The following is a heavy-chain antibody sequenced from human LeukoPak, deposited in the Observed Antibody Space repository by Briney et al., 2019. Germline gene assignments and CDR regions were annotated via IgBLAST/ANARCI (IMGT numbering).Heavy chain of an antibody. CDR3: ARKSSSGSGWNASDI. V-gene: IGHV1-8*01. CDR1: GNTLSSDD. Sequence: GASVKVSCKASGNTLSSDDINWARQATGQRLGLEWMGWMNPNSGNTGYAQKFQGRVTMTRNTSISTAYMELSSLRSEDTAVYYCARKSSSGSGWNASDIWGQGTMVTVSS. D-gene: IGHD6-25*01. CDR2: MNPNSGNT. J-gene: IGHJ3*02.